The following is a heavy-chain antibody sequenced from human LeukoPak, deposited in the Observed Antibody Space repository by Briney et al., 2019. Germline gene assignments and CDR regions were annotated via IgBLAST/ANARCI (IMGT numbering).Heavy chain of an antibody. CDR2: LSRSGDST. V-gene: IGHV3-23*01. CDR1: GFTFSTCA. J-gene: IGHJ4*02. D-gene: IGHD6-13*01. CDR3: ARDGGAAAGY. Sequence: GGSLRLSCAASGFTFSTCAMSWVRQAPGKGLEWVSALSRSGDSTYYADSVKGRVTISRDNSKNTLYLQMNSLRAEDTAVYYCARDGGAAAGYWGQGTLVTVSS.